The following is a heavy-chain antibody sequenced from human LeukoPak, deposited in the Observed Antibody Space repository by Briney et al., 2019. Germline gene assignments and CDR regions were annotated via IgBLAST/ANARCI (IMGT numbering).Heavy chain of an antibody. CDR2: MNPNSGNT. V-gene: IGHV1-8*01. CDR3: ARARGNDFWSGYSTKKNAFDI. Sequence: ASVKVSCKASGYTFTSYDINWVRQATGQGLEWMGWMNPNSGNTGYAQKFQGRVTMTRNTSISTAYMELSSLRSEDTAVYYCARARGNDFWSGYSTKKNAFDIWGQGTMVTVSS. J-gene: IGHJ3*02. CDR1: GYTFTSYD. D-gene: IGHD3-3*01.